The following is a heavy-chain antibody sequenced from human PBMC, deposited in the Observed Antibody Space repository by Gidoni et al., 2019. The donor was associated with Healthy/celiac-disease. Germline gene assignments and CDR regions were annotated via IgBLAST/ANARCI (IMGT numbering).Heavy chain of an antibody. CDR3: ARHYVWGSYRTLGWYFDL. J-gene: IGHJ2*01. CDR2: INHRGST. V-gene: IGHV4-34*01. D-gene: IGHD3-16*02. Sequence: QVQLQQWGAGLLKPSETLSLTCAVYGGSFSGYYWSWIHQPPGKGLEWIGEINHRGSTNYNPSLKSRVTISVDTSKNQFSLKLSSVTAADTAVYYCARHYVWGSYRTLGWYFDLWGRGTLVTVSS. CDR1: GGSFSGYY.